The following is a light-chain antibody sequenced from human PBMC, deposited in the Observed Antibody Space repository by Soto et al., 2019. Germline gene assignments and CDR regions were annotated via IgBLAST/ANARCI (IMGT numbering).Light chain of an antibody. CDR2: AAS. Sequence: DSQMTQSPSSLYPSVGDRVTITCRASQGIGNYLAWYQHTPGNAPKLLIYAASTLQSGVPSRFTGSGSGKYFTLTSSSLQPEDVATYYCQKYDNAPWTFGPGTKVEIK. V-gene: IGKV1-27*01. CDR1: QGIGNY. CDR3: QKYDNAPWT. J-gene: IGKJ1*01.